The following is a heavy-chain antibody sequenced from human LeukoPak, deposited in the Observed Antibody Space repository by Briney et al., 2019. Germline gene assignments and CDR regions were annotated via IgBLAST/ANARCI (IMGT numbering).Heavy chain of an antibody. Sequence: ASVKVSCKASGGTFSSYAISWVRQAPGQGLEWMGGIIPIFGTANYAQKFQGRVTITTDESTSTAYMELSSLRSEDTAVYYCARAVIQLWLPYYYYMDVWGKGTTVTVSS. J-gene: IGHJ6*03. CDR2: IIPIFGTA. CDR3: ARAVIQLWLPYYYYMDV. V-gene: IGHV1-69*05. D-gene: IGHD5-18*01. CDR1: GGTFSSYA.